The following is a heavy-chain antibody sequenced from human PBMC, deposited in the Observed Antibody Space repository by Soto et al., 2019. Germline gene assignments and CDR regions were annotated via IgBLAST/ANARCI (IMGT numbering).Heavy chain of an antibody. CDR3: ARGPLVVLNYFES. Sequence: QVQLVQSGAEVKKPGSSVKVSCKASGGTFRNYPINWVRQAPGQVLEWMGSIFPLTDIPDYAQNFQARLTISANKSTNTAYMELSSLTSDDTAMYFCARGPLVVLNYFESWGQGTLVTVSS. CDR2: IFPLTDIP. V-gene: IGHV1-69*02. CDR1: GGTFRNYP. J-gene: IGHJ4*02.